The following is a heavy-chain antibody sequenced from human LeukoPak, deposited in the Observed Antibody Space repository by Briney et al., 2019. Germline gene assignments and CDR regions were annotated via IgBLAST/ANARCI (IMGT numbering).Heavy chain of an antibody. CDR2: ISYDGSNK. J-gene: IGHJ4*02. CDR1: GFTFSTYA. V-gene: IGHV3-30-3*01. Sequence: PGGSLRLSCAASGFTFSTYAMHWVRQAPGKGLEWVAVISYDGSNKYYGDSVKGRFTISRDNAKNSLYLQLNSLRVEDTAVYYCKSGGAAPGSFDYWGQGTLVTVSP. CDR3: KSGGAAPGSFDY. D-gene: IGHD1-1*01.